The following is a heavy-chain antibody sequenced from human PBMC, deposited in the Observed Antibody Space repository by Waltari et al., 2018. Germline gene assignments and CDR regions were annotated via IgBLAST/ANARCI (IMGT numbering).Heavy chain of an antibody. V-gene: IGHV4-61*08. J-gene: IGHJ5*02. CDR3: ARDHERTIFGVAIKHWFDP. CDR1: GGSISSGGYY. D-gene: IGHD3-3*01. CDR2: IYYSGST. Sequence: QVQLQESGPGLVKPSQTLSLTCTVSGGSISSGGYYWSWIRQPPGKGLEWIGYIYYSGSTNYNPSLKSRVTISVDTSKNQFSLKLSSVTAADTAVYYCARDHERTIFGVAIKHWFDPWGQGTLVTVSS.